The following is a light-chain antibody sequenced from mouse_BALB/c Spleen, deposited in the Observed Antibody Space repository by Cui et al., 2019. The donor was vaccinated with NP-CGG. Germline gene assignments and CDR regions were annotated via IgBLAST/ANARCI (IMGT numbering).Light chain of an antibody. CDR3: ALWYSNHWV. V-gene: IGLV1*01. CDR1: TGAVTTSNY. Sequence: QAVVTQESATTTSPGEKVTPTCRSSTGAVTTSNYANWVQEKPDHLFTGLIGGTNNRAPGVPARFSGSLIGDKAALTITGAQTEDEAIYFCALWYSNHWVFGGGTKLTVL. J-gene: IGLJ1*01. CDR2: GTN.